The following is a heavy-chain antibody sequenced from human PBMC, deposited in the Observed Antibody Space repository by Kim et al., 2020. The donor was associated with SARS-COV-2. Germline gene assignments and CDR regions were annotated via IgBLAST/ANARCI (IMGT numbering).Heavy chain of an antibody. CDR3: ASFRGDYGDYSPEFDY. Sequence: GGSLRLSCAASGFTFSSYAMHWVRQAPGKGLEWVAVISYDGSNKYYADSVKGRFTISRDNSKNTLYLQMNSLRAEDTAVYYCASFRGDYGDYSPEFDYWG. CDR2: ISYDGSNK. J-gene: IGHJ4*01. D-gene: IGHD4-17*01. CDR1: GFTFSSYA. V-gene: IGHV3-30-3*01.